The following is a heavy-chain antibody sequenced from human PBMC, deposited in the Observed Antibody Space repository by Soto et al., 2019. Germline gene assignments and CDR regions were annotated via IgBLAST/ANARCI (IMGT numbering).Heavy chain of an antibody. CDR1: GFTFSSYA. CDR3: AVNPCSGGSCYEAFDI. CDR2: ISGSGGST. D-gene: IGHD2-15*01. J-gene: IGHJ3*02. V-gene: IGHV3-23*01. Sequence: GGSLRLSCAASGFTFSSYAMSWVRQAPGKGLEWVSAISGSGGSTYYADSVKGRFTISRDNSKNTLYLQMNSLRAEDTAVYYCAVNPCSGGSCYEAFDIWGQGTMVTVSS.